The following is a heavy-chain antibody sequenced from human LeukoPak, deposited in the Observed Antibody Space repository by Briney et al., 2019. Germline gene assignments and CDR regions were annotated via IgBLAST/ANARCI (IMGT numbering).Heavy chain of an antibody. D-gene: IGHD6-19*01. J-gene: IGHJ4*02. CDR2: IWYDGSNK. CDR3: ARDWGIAVAGTALDY. CDR1: GFTFSSYS. Sequence: GGSLRLSCAASGFTFSSYSMNWVRQAPGKGLEWVAVIWYDGSNKYYADSVKGRFTISRDNSKNTLYLQMNSLRAEDTAVYYCARDWGIAVAGTALDYWGQGTLVTVSS. V-gene: IGHV3-33*08.